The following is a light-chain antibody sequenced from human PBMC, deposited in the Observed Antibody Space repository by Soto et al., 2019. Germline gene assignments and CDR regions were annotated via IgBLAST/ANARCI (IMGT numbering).Light chain of an antibody. V-gene: IGKV3-20*01. CDR3: QQYSASPRT. Sequence: EIVLTQSPDTLSLSQVERATLSFRASQMVTYDQLAWYRQKPGQAPRLLISDASNRATGIPARFSASGTGTDFTLTISRLEPEDFAVYYCQQYSASPRTFGQGTKVDIK. CDR1: QMVTYDQ. CDR2: DAS. J-gene: IGKJ1*01.